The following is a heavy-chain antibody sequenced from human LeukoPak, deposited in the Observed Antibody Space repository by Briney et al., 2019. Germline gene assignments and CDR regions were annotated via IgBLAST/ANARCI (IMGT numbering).Heavy chain of an antibody. V-gene: IGHV4-34*01. D-gene: IGHD6-19*01. CDR1: GGSSSSYY. CDR3: ARVGSSGWYPSI. Sequence: SETLSLTCTVSGGSSSSYYWGWIRQPPGKGLEWIGEINHSGSTNYNPSLKSRVTISVDTSKNQFSLKLSSVTAADTAVYYCARVGSSGWYPSIWGQGTMVTVSS. CDR2: INHSGST. J-gene: IGHJ3*02.